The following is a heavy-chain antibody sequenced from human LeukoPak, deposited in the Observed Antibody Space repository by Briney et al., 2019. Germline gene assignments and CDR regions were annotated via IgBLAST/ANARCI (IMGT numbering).Heavy chain of an antibody. J-gene: IGHJ4*02. CDR3: AREYSGSYYVDYFDY. D-gene: IGHD1-26*01. CDR1: GGSFSGYY. CDR2: INHSGST. V-gene: IGHV4-34*01. Sequence: KASETLSLTCAVYGGSFSGYYWSWIRQPPGKGLEWIGEINHSGSTNYNPSLKSRVTISVDTSKNQFSLKLSSVTAADTAVYYCAREYSGSYYVDYFDYWGQGTLVTVSS.